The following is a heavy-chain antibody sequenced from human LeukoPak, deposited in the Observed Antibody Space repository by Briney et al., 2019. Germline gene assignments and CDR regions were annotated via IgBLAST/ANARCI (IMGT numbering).Heavy chain of an antibody. CDR2: IRYDGSNK. CDR1: GSTFSSYG. D-gene: IGHD5-12*01. V-gene: IGHV3-30*02. Sequence: GGSLRLSCGASGSTFSSYGMHWVRQAPGKGLEWVAFIRYDGSNKYYADSVKGRFTISRDNSKNTLYLQMNSVRAEDTAVYYCAKDSVKVTTISRVPHYMDVWGKGTTVTISS. J-gene: IGHJ6*03. CDR3: AKDSVKVTTISRVPHYMDV.